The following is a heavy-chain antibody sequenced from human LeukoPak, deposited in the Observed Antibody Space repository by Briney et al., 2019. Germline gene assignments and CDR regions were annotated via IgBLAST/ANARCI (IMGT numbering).Heavy chain of an antibody. CDR1: GFTLSSYG. CDR3: AKSIRAIRGEIDY. V-gene: IGHV3-30*02. CDR2: IPYDGNNK. J-gene: IGHJ4*02. Sequence: GGSLRLSCAASGFTLSSYGMHWVRQAPGKGLEWVAFIPYDGNNKDYADSVKGRFTISRDNSKNTLYLQMNSLRAEDTAVYYCAKSIRAIRGEIDYWGQGTLVTVSS. D-gene: IGHD3-10*01.